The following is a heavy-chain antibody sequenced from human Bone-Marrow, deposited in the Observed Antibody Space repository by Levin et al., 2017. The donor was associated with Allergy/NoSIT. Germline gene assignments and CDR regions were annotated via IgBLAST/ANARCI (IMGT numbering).Heavy chain of an antibody. V-gene: IGHV3-23*01. J-gene: IGHJ4*02. CDR3: AKGLTTSDY. Sequence: PGGSLRLSCVASGFSFSSFAMSWVRQAPGKGLEWVSTISGAGSYYADSVKGRFTISRDNSKNTLYLQMNSLRAEDTALYHCAKGLTTSDYWGQGTLVTVSS. D-gene: IGHD1-14*01. CDR2: ISGAGS. CDR1: GFSFSSFA.